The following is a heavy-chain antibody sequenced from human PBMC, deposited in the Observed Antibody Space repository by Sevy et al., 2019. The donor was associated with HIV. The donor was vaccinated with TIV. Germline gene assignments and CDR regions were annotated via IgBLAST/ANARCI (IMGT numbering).Heavy chain of an antibody. J-gene: IGHJ5*02. CDR3: ARDRSPSGWLVRNWFDP. V-gene: IGHV3-33*01. CDR2: IWYDGSNK. CDR1: GFTFSSYG. D-gene: IGHD6-19*01. Sequence: GGSLRLTCAASGFTFSSYGMHWVRRAPGKGLEWVAVIWYDGSNKDYADSVKGRFTISRDNSKNTLYLQMNSLRAEDTAVYYCARDRSPSGWLVRNWFDPWCQGTLVTVSS.